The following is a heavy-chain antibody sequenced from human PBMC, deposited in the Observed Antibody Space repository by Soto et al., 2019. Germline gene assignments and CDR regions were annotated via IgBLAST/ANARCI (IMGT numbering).Heavy chain of an antibody. CDR2: IHYEGST. CDR3: ARGRRSGWYHFDS. Sequence: QVQLQESGPGLVKPSETLSLTCTVSGGSITTYYWSWIRQPPGKGLEWIGYIHYEGSTNYNPSLKSRVTILADTSQNQFSLKLTSVTAADTAVYFCARGRRSGWYHFDSWGQGTLVTVSS. D-gene: IGHD6-19*01. CDR1: GGSITTYY. J-gene: IGHJ4*02. V-gene: IGHV4-59*01.